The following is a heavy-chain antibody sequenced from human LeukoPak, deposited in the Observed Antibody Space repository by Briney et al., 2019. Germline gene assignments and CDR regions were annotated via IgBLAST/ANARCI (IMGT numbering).Heavy chain of an antibody. CDR3: ARARGGYDFDY. Sequence: GGSLRLSCAASGFTFSSYAMHWVRQAPGKGLEWVAVISYDGSNKYYADSVKGRFTISRDNSKNTLYLQMNSLRAEDTAVYYCARARGGYDFDYWGQGTLVTVSS. D-gene: IGHD5-12*01. CDR1: GFTFSSYA. CDR2: ISYDGSNK. V-gene: IGHV3-30-3*01. J-gene: IGHJ4*02.